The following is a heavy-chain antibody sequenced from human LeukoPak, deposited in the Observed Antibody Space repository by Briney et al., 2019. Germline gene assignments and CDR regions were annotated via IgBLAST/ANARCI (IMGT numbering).Heavy chain of an antibody. V-gene: IGHV3-48*01. D-gene: IGHD2/OR15-2a*01. CDR1: GFTFGTYA. CDR2: ISSTGSVI. Sequence: GGSLRLSCAASGFTFGTYAMNWVRQAPGKGLEWVSYISSTGSVIYYADSVRGRFTISRDNAKNSLYLQMNSLRAEDTAVYYCARELSLSHWGQGTLVTVSS. CDR3: ARELSLSH. J-gene: IGHJ4*02.